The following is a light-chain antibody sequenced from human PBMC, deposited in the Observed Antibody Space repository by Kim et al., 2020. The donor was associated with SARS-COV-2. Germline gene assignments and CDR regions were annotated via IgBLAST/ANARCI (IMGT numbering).Light chain of an antibody. CDR2: NDN. J-gene: IGLJ3*02. CDR1: GANSGPNG. V-gene: IGLV1-44*01. CDR3: ATWDNSLKGWV. Sequence: GERGTGAWSGGGANSGPNGVKGFQQVTGTAPKHLIYNDNQRPSGGPERVSGAKSGSSASLANGGLQSEDEAQYYWATWDNSLKGWVFGGGTQRTVL.